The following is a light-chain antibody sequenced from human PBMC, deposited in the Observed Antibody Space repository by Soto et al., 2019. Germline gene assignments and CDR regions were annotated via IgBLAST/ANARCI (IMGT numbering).Light chain of an antibody. V-gene: IGLV2-14*01. CDR2: DVT. J-gene: IGLJ1*01. CDR1: SSDVGGYNH. Sequence: QSALTQPASVSGSPGQSITISCTGTSSDVGGYNHVSWYQQHPGKAPKLIIYDVTYRPSGVSNRFSGSKSGNTASLTISGLQSEDEADYHCSSFTSSITYVFGTGTQLTVL. CDR3: SSFTSSITYV.